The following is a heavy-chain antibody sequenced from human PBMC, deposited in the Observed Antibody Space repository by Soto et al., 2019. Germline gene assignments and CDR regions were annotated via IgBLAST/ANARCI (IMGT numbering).Heavy chain of an antibody. D-gene: IGHD3-9*01. J-gene: IGHJ4*02. CDR1: GYTFTSYG. V-gene: IGHV1-18*01. CDR2: ISAYNGNT. CDR3: ARDDYDILTGSRDFDY. Sequence: ASVKVSCKASGYTFTSYGISWVRQAPGQGLEWMGWISAYNGNTNYAQKLQGRVTMTTDTSTSTAYMELRSLRSDDTAVYYCARDDYDILTGSRDFDYWGQGTLVTVS.